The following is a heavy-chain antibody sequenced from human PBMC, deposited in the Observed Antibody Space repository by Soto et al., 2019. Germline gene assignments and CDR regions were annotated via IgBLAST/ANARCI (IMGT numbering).Heavy chain of an antibody. V-gene: IGHV4-34*01. CDR1: GGSVSGYY. CDR3: ARRRYSSGWYGDI. D-gene: IGHD6-19*01. CDR2: INHSGST. J-gene: IGHJ3*02. Sequence: SETLSITCAVCGGSVSGYYWSWIRQPPGKGLEWIGEINHSGSTNYNPSLKSRVTISVDTSKNQFSLKLSSVTAADTAVYYCARRRYSSGWYGDIWGQGTMVTVSS.